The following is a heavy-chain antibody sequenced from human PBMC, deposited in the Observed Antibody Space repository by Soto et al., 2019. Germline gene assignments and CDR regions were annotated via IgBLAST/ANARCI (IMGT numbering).Heavy chain of an antibody. J-gene: IGHJ4*02. CDR1: GFTFSLYT. D-gene: IGHD4-4*01. CDR2: ISSSSSSI. CDR3: ARDRNAYNNMGLDY. Sequence: GGSLRLSCAASGFTFSLYTMNWVRQAPGKGLEWISYISSSSSSIFYADSVKGRFTVSRDNAKSSLYLQMNSLRAEDTAVYYCARDRNAYNNMGLDYWGQGTLVTVSS. V-gene: IGHV3-48*01.